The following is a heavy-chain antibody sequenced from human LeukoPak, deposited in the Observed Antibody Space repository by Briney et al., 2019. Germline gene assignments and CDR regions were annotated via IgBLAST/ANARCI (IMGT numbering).Heavy chain of an antibody. CDR1: GGSISSGDYY. J-gene: IGHJ5*02. V-gene: IGHV4-30-4*01. CDR2: IYYSGST. CDR3: AGIVVPAAMYNWFDP. Sequence: SETLSLTCTVSGGSISSGDYYWSWIRQPPGKGLEWMGYIYYSGSTYYNPSLKSRVTISVDTSKNQFSLKLSSVTAADTAVYYCAGIVVPAAMYNWFDPWGQGTLVTVSS. D-gene: IGHD2-2*01.